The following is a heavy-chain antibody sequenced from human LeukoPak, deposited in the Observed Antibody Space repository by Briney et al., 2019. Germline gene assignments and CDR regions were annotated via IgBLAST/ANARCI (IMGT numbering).Heavy chain of an antibody. V-gene: IGHV1-69*05. CDR2: IIPIFGTA. Sequence: SVKVSCKASGGTFSSYAISWVRQAPGQGLEWMGGIIPIFGTANYAQKFLGRVTITTDESTSTVYMELSSLRSEDTAVYYCARGLDRQTYYYYYYMDVWGKGTTVTVSS. CDR3: ARGLDRQTYYYYYYMDV. D-gene: IGHD1-1*01. J-gene: IGHJ6*03. CDR1: GGTFSSYA.